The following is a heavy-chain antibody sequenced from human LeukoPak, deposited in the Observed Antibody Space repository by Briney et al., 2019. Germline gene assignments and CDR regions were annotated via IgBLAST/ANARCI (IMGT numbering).Heavy chain of an antibody. D-gene: IGHD6-6*01. V-gene: IGHV4-34*01. CDR1: GGSFSGYY. Sequence: PSETLSLTCAVYGGSFSGYYWSWLRQPPGKGLEWIGEINHSGSTNYNPSLKSRVTISVDTPKNQFSLKLSSVTAADTAVYYCATEYSSSSDDAFDIWGQGAMVTVSS. J-gene: IGHJ3*02. CDR2: INHSGST. CDR3: ATEYSSSSDDAFDI.